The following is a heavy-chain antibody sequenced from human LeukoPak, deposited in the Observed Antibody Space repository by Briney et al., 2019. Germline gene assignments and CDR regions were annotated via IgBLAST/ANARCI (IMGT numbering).Heavy chain of an antibody. CDR1: GGSISSSSYY. CDR2: IYYSGST. Sequence: SETLSLTCTVSGGSISSSSYYWGWIRQPPGKGLEWIGSIYYSGSTYYNPSLKSRVTISVDTSKNQFSLKLSSVTAADTAVYYCARHAYYDFWSGYYLYYFDYWGQGTLVIVSS. J-gene: IGHJ4*02. D-gene: IGHD3-3*01. CDR3: ARHAYYDFWSGYYLYYFDY. V-gene: IGHV4-39*01.